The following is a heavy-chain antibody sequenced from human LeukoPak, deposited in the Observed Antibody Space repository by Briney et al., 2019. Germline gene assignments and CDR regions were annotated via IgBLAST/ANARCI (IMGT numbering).Heavy chain of an antibody. D-gene: IGHD6-13*01. V-gene: IGHV3-48*04. CDR2: ISSSSSTI. Sequence: GGSLRLSCAASGFTFSSYSMNWVRQAPGKGLEWVSYISSSSSTIYYADSVKGRFTISRDNAKNSLYLQMNSLRAEDTALYYCAKTSVGIAAAGLGGGAFDIWGQGTMVTVSS. CDR1: GFTFSSYS. CDR3: AKTSVGIAAAGLGGGAFDI. J-gene: IGHJ3*02.